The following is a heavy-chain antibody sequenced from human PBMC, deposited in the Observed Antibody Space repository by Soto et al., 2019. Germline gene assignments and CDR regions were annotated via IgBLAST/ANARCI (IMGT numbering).Heavy chain of an antibody. CDR2: ISSSSSYI. Sequence: PGGSLRLSCAAAGFTFSSYSMNWVRQAPGKGLEWVSSISSSSSYIYYADSVKGRFTISRDNAKNSLYLQMNSLRAEDTAVYYCARDKAAAGIDAFDIWGQGTKVTVSS. J-gene: IGHJ3*02. CDR1: GFTFSSYS. D-gene: IGHD6-13*01. CDR3: ARDKAAAGIDAFDI. V-gene: IGHV3-21*01.